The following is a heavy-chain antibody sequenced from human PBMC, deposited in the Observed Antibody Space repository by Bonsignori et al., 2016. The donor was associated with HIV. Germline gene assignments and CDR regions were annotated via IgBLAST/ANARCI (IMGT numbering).Heavy chain of an antibody. CDR3: ARDIGAQPDY. V-gene: IGHV1-69*08. D-gene: IGHD1-1*01. J-gene: IGHJ4*02. CDR2: IIPILRKT. CDR1: GGTFSSYT. Sequence: QVRLVQSGAEVKKTGSSVKVSCKSSGGTFSSYTVTWVRQAPGQGLEWMGRIIPILRKTNYAQKFQGRITITADKSTSTAYMELSSLTFDDTAVYYCARDIGAQPDYWGQGTRSPSPQ.